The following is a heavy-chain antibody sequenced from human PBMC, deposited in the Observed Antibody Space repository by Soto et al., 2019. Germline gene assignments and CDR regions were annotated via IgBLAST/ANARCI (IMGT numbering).Heavy chain of an antibody. V-gene: IGHV3-23*01. CDR2: ISGSADST. Sequence: EIQLLESGGALVQPGGSLRLSCAASGFTFSSYAMTWVRQAPGKGLEWVSGISGSADSTHYADSVKGRSIISRDNSKTTLSLQMNNLRAEDTAVYYCARVSLGASTIADYSYYGMDVW. CDR3: ARVSLGASTIADYSYYGMDV. CDR1: GFTFSSYA. D-gene: IGHD1-26*01. J-gene: IGHJ6*01.